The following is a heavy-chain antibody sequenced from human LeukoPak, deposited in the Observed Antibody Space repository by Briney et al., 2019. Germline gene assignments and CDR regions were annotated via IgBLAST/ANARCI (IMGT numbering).Heavy chain of an antibody. Sequence: PSETLSLTCTVSGGSISSGDYYWRWTRQPPGTGLEWIGYIYYSGSTYYNPSLKSRVTISVDTSKNQFSLKLSSVTAADTAVYYCARGTGPDYWGQGTLVTVSS. J-gene: IGHJ4*02. CDR3: ARGTGPDY. CDR2: IYYSGST. D-gene: IGHD1-1*01. CDR1: GGSISSGDYY. V-gene: IGHV4-30-4*08.